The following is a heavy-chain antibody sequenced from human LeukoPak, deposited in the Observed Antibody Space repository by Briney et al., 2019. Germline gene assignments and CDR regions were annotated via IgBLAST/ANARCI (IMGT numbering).Heavy chain of an antibody. D-gene: IGHD4-17*01. CDR1: GFIFSSYG. Sequence: AGGSLRLSCAASGFIFSSYGMHWVRRAPGKGLEWVAFIRYDGSNKYSADSVKGRFTISRDNSKNTLSLQMNSLRAEDTAVYYCAKTSSYGDYLFEYWGQGTLVTVSS. V-gene: IGHV3-30*02. J-gene: IGHJ4*02. CDR2: IRYDGSNK. CDR3: AKTSSYGDYLFEY.